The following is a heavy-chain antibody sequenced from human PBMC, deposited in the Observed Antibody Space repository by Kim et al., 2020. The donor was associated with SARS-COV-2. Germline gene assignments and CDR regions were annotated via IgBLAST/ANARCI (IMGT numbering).Heavy chain of an antibody. CDR1: GGSFSGYY. J-gene: IGHJ6*03. Sequence: SETLSLTCAVYGGSFSGYYWSWIRQPPGKGLEWIGEINHSGSTNYNPSLKSRVTISVDTSKNQFSLKLSSVTAADTAVYYCARGLGSGWSYYYYYMDVWGKGTTVTVSS. V-gene: IGHV4-34*01. D-gene: IGHD6-19*01. CDR2: INHSGST. CDR3: ARGLGSGWSYYYYYMDV.